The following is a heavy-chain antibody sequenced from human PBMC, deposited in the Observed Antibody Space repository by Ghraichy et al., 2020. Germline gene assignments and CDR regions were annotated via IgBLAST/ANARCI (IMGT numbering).Heavy chain of an antibody. D-gene: IGHD6-13*01. CDR2: INHSGST. J-gene: IGHJ4*02. CDR1: GGSFSGYY. V-gene: IGHV4-34*01. Sequence: SETLSLTCAVYGGSFSGYYWSWIRQPPGKGLEWIGEINHSGSTNYNPSLKSRVTISVDTSKNQFSLKLSSVTAADTAVYYCARGKMKLQQLAPFDYWGQGTLVTVSS. CDR3: ARGKMKLQQLAPFDY.